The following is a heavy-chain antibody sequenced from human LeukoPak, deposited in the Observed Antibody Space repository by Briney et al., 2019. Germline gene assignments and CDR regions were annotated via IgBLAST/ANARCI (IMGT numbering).Heavy chain of an antibody. Sequence: GGSLRLSCAASGFTFSSYSMNWVRQAPGKGLEWVSSISSSSSYIYYADSVKGRFTISRDNAKNSLYLQMNSLRAEDTAVYYCARAVSTPDAFDIWGQGTMVTVSS. CDR1: GFTFSSYS. V-gene: IGHV3-21*01. CDR3: ARAVSTPDAFDI. J-gene: IGHJ3*02. CDR2: ISSSSSYI. D-gene: IGHD5/OR15-5a*01.